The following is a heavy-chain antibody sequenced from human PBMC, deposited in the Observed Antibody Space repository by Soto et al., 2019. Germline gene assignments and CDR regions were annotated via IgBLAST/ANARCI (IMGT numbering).Heavy chain of an antibody. V-gene: IGHV4-30-4*01. CDR1: GDSISSGDYY. CDR2: IYSRGST. J-gene: IGHJ4*02. Sequence: SETLSLTCTVSGDSISSGDYYWSWIRQSPGLGLEWIGDIYSRGSTHYNPSLQNRLTISLDAPKNHFSLNLTSVTAADTAVYYCARVRRVVLHYSFDFWGQGAPVTVSS. D-gene: IGHD3-3*02. CDR3: ARVRRVVLHYSFDF.